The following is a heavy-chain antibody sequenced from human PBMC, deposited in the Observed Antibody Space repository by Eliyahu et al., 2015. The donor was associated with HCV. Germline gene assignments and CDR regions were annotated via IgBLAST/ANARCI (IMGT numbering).Heavy chain of an antibody. J-gene: IGHJ2*01. CDR1: GFTFSXYA. D-gene: IGHD3-3*01. Sequence: EVQLLESGGGLVQPGGSLRLSCAASGFTFSXYAMSWVRQAPGKGLEWVSAISGSGGSTYYADSVKGRFTISRDNSKNTLYLQMNSLRAEDTAVYYCAKGDDFWSGYWASWYFDLWGRGTLVTVSS. CDR2: ISGSGGST. CDR3: AKGDDFWSGYWASWYFDL. V-gene: IGHV3-23*01.